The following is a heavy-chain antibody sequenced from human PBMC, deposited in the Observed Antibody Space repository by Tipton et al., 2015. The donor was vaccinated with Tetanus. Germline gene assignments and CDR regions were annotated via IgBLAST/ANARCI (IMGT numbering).Heavy chain of an antibody. CDR2: IYYTGNT. CDR3: ARGGEQWALRYFQY. CDR1: GGSISSGGYY. D-gene: IGHD1/OR15-1a*01. V-gene: IGHV4-31*03. Sequence: TLSLTCSVSGGSISSGGYYWSWIRQHPGKGLEWLGYIYYTGNTYYNPSLKSRLTISLDTSKNQFSLRLSSLSAADTAVYYCARGGEQWALRYFQYWGQGTLVTVSS. J-gene: IGHJ4*02.